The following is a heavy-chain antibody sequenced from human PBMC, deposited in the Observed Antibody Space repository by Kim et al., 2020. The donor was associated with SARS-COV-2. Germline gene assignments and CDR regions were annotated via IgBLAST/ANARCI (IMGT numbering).Heavy chain of an antibody. CDR1: GFTLSTSP. J-gene: IGHJ4*02. CDR3: AKDQMGTFDY. V-gene: IGHV3-30*04. CDR2: TSFDGTIK. Sequence: GGSLRLSCAASGFTLSTSPMHWVRQVPGKGLEWVALTSFDGTIKYNTDSVKGRFTVSRDNSKNTLYLQMNSLRPEDTAVYYCAKDQMGTFDYWGQGTLVT. D-gene: IGHD1-1*01.